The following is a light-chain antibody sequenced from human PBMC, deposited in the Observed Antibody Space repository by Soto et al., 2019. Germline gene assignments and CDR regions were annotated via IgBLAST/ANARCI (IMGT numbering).Light chain of an antibody. V-gene: IGKV3-11*01. J-gene: IGKJ2*01. CDR3: QQRSYWPPFT. CDR1: QSVSDY. CDR2: DAS. Sequence: EIVLTQSPATLSLSPGERATLSCRASQSVSDYLAWYQQKPGQAPRLLIYDASNRATGIPARFSGSGSGTDFTLTISSLEPEHFAVYYCQQRSYWPPFTFGQGTKLEIK.